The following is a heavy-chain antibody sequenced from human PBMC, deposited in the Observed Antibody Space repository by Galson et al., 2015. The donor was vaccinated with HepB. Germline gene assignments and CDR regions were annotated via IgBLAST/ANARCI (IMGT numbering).Heavy chain of an antibody. CDR1: GYRFSTYW. CDR2: VYPGASDT. CDR3: ARLWGSRPFDY. V-gene: IGHV5-51*01. Sequence: QSGAEVKKPGESLKISCKGSGYRFSTYWIGWVRQLPGRGLEWMGSVYPGASDTRYSPSFQGQVTISADKSISTAYLQWSSLKASDTAMYYCARLWGSRPFDYWGQGTLVTVSS. J-gene: IGHJ4*02. D-gene: IGHD3-16*01.